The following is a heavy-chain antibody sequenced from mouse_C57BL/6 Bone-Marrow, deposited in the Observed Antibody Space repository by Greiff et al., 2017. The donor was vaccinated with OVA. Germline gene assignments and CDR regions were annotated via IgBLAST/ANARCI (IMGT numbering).Heavy chain of an antibody. D-gene: IGHD2-4*01. V-gene: IGHV1-81*01. CDR3: ARSGYDYGDYFDY. CDR2: IYPRSGNT. Sequence: QVQLQQSGAELTRPGASVKLSCKASGYTFTSYGISWVKQRTGQGLEWIGEIYPRSGNTYYNEKFKGKATLTADKSSSTAYMQLRSLTSEDSAVDFGARSGYDYGDYFDYWGQGTTLTVSS. CDR1: GYTFTSYG. J-gene: IGHJ2*01.